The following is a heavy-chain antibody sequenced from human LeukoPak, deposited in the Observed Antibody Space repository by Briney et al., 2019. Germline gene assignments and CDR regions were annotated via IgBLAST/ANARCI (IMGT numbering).Heavy chain of an antibody. CDR3: AKNGDRGAYCSGGSCYPYFYYYMDV. Sequence: GGSLRLSCAASGFTFSSYGMHWVRQPPGKGLEWVSSIFPSGGEIHYADSVKGRFTISRDNSKNTLYLQMNSLRAEDTAIYYCAKNGDRGAYCSGGSCYPYFYYYMDVGGKGTTVTISS. V-gene: IGHV3-23*01. CDR1: GFTFSSYG. D-gene: IGHD2-15*01. CDR2: IFPSGGEI. J-gene: IGHJ6*03.